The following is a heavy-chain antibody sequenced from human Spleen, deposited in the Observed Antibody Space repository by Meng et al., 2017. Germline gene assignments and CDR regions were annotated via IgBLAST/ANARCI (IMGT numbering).Heavy chain of an antibody. Sequence: GESLKISCAASGFTFSNYWMTWVRQAPGKGLHWVANIKQDGSEKYYVDSVKGRFTISRDNAKNSLNLQMNSLRAEDTGVYYCAVRLKPYSSAWWGRHPGGMDVWGRGTTVTVSS. CDR1: GFTFSNYW. CDR3: AVRLKPYSSAWWGRHPGGMDV. J-gene: IGHJ6*02. V-gene: IGHV3-7*01. CDR2: IKQDGSEK. D-gene: IGHD6-19*01.